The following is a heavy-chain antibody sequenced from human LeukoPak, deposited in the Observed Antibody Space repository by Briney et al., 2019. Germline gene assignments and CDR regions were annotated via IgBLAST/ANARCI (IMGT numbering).Heavy chain of an antibody. Sequence: GGSLRLSCAASGFTFSSYAMHWVRQAPGKGLEWVAVISYDGSYKYYADSVKGRFTISRDNSKNTLYLQMNSLRPEDTAVYYCARDPTNWNYVHYFDYWGQGTLITVSS. J-gene: IGHJ4*02. CDR1: GFTFSSYA. CDR3: ARDPTNWNYVHYFDY. V-gene: IGHV3-30*04. CDR2: ISYDGSYK. D-gene: IGHD1-7*01.